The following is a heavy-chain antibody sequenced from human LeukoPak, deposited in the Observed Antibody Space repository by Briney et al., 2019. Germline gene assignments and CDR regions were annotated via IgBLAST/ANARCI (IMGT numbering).Heavy chain of an antibody. V-gene: IGHV4-34*01. D-gene: IGHD6-13*01. Sequence: FETLCLTCAVYVGSFCGFYWSCIREPPGKGLGGGGEITHSGSTNYNPSLKSRVTISVDTSKNQISLRLWSVTAAETAADYCARGRRGGSSSWYYYYYGMDVWGQGTTVTVS. CDR2: ITHSGST. CDR3: ARGRRGGSSSWYYYYYGMDV. J-gene: IGHJ6*02. CDR1: VGSFCGFY.